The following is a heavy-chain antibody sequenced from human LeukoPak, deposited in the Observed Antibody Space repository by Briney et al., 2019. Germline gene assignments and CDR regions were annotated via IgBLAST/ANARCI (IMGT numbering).Heavy chain of an antibody. V-gene: IGHV3-30*18. D-gene: IGHD6-13*01. J-gene: IGHJ4*02. Sequence: GGSLRLSCAASGFTFSSYGMHWVRQAPGKGLEWVAVISYDGSNKYYADSVKGRFTISRDNSKNTLYLQMNSLRAEDTAVYYCAKIPTPIAAAGTSLSDYWGQGTLVTVSS. CDR2: ISYDGSNK. CDR1: GFTFSSYG. CDR3: AKIPTPIAAAGTSLSDY.